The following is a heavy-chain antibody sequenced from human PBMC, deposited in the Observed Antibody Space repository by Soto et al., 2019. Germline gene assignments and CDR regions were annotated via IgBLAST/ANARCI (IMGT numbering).Heavy chain of an antibody. CDR2: VFYTGRA. CDR1: GGSLGSYY. J-gene: IGHJ6*02. V-gene: IGHV4-59*01. D-gene: IGHD3-22*01. CDR3: VRDGDGRMTANPYYYSGMDV. Sequence: SETLSLTCTVSGGSLGSYYWSWIRQPPGKGLEWIGYVFYTGRANYNASLKSRVSISLDTSNYQFSLKLSSLTAADTAAYYCVRDGDGRMTANPYYYSGMDVWGQGPRGTAP.